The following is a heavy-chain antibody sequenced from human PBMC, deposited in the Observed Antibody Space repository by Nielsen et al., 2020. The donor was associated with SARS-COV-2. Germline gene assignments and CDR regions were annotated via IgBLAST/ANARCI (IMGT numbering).Heavy chain of an antibody. CDR1: GGSISSGGYY. CDR3: ARAVTPTTFDI. J-gene: IGHJ3*02. V-gene: IGHV4-61*08. D-gene: IGHD4-23*01. CDR2: IYYSGST. Sequence: SETLSLTCTVSGGSISSGGYYWSWIRQPPGKGLEWIGYIYYSGSTNYNPSLKSRVTISVDTSKNQFSLKLSSVTAADTAVYYCARAVTPTTFDIWGQGTMVTVSS.